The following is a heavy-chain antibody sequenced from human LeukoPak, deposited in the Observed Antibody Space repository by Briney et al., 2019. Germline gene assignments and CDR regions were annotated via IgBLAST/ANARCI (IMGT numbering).Heavy chain of an antibody. CDR1: VFTFSSYD. D-gene: IGHD6-19*01. Sequence: PGGSLRLSCAASVFTFSSYDMQWVRQVIGKGLEWVSAIGIAGDTHYSGSVKGRFTISRENAKNSLYLQMNSLRAGDTAVYYCARDPSGRGMDVWGQGTTVTVSS. CDR2: IGIAGDT. V-gene: IGHV3-13*01. CDR3: ARDPSGRGMDV. J-gene: IGHJ6*02.